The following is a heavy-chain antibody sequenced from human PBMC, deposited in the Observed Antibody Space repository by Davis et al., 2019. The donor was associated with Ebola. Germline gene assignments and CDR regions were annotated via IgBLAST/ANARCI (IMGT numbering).Heavy chain of an antibody. D-gene: IGHD5-18*01. CDR2: INHSGST. CDR3: ARGLWWIHPLDY. CDR1: GGSFSGYY. Sequence: MPSETLSLTCAVYGGSFSGYYWSWIRQPPGKGLEWIGEINHSGSTNYNPSLKSRVTISVDTSKNQFSLKLSSVTAADTAVYYCARGLWWIHPLDYWVQGTLVTVSS. V-gene: IGHV4-34*01. J-gene: IGHJ4*02.